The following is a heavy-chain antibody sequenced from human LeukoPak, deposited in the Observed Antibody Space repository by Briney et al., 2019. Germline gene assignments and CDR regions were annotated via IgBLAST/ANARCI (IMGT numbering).Heavy chain of an antibody. V-gene: IGHV3-74*01. Sequence: GGSLRLSCVASGFTFSNERMHWVRQAPRKGLLWGSHINNDGRNPTYTDSVKRRFTISRDNTQSTLYLHMNSLRAEETGVYFCAKSDTPLPCWGQTALVTAS. CDR1: GFTFSNER. J-gene: IGHJ4*02. CDR2: INNDGRNP. CDR3: AKSDTPLPC.